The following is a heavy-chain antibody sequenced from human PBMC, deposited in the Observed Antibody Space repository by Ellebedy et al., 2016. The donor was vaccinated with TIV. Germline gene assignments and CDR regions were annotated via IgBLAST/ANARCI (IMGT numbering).Heavy chain of an antibody. CDR2: ISSSSGYR. D-gene: IGHD4/OR15-4a*01. J-gene: IGHJ6*02. Sequence: GGSLRLSCAASGFTFSSYSMNWVRQAPGKGLEWVSSISSSSGYRYYADSVKGRFTISSDNAKNSLYLQMNSLRAEDTAVYYCARVYGDYRMDVWGQGTTVTVSS. V-gene: IGHV3-21*01. CDR1: GFTFSSYS. CDR3: ARVYGDYRMDV.